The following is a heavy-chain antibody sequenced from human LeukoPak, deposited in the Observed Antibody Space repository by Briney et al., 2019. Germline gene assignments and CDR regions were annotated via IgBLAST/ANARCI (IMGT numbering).Heavy chain of an antibody. CDR1: GGSISSYY. V-gene: IGHV4-59*08. J-gene: IGHJ4*02. CDR2: IYYSGST. CDR3: ARHQVYGSGSLYYFDY. Sequence: KPSDTLSLTCTVSGGSISSYYWSWIRQPPGKGLEWIGYIYYSGSTNYNPSLKSRVTISVDTISLDMSKKQFSLKLSSVTAADTAVYFCARHQVYGSGSLYYFDYWGQGTLVTVSS. D-gene: IGHD3-10*01.